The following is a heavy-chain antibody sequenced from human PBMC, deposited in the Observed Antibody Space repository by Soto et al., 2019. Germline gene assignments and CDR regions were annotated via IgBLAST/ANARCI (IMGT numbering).Heavy chain of an antibody. D-gene: IGHD2-15*01. CDR2: INPSSGNT. CDR1: GYSFTRHD. V-gene: IGHV1-8*01. Sequence: QVQLVQSGAEVKKPGASVKVSCKASGYSFTRHDINWVRQAPGQGLEWMGWINPSSGNTGYAQRFLGRLTMTTDTSTSTAYMELSCLKSEDTAIYYCSREGILFSVVIVFYGREVWGQWTTVTVPS. CDR3: SREGILFSVVIVFYGREV. J-gene: IGHJ6*02.